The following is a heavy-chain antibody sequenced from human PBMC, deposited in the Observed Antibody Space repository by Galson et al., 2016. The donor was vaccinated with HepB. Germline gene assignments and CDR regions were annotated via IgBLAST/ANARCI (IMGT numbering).Heavy chain of an antibody. V-gene: IGHV3-23*01. CDR2: ITGSGVSS. J-gene: IGHJ4*02. D-gene: IGHD7-27*01. CDR3: VKVGHYWGDFDY. Sequence: SLRLSCAASGFTFRDSTMTWVRQAPGKGLHWVSTITGSGVSSYYADSVKGRFTTSRDNSKNILYLQMNSLRPEDTAIYYCVKVGHYWGDFDYWGQGTLVTVSS. CDR1: GFTFRDST.